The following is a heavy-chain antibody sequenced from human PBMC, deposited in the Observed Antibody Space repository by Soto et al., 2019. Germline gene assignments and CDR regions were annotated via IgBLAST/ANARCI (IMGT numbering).Heavy chain of an antibody. V-gene: IGHV3-30-3*01. CDR3: ARDRGGFYSYYYYYGMDV. J-gene: IGHJ6*02. D-gene: IGHD2-21*01. CDR1: GFTFRSYA. Sequence: GGSXSLSCASSGFTFRSYALHWVRQAPGKGLEWVAVISSDGSNEYYADSVKGRFTISRDNSKNTLYLQMNSLRAEDTAVYYCARDRGGFYSYYYYYGMDVWGQGTTVTVS. CDR2: ISSDGSNE.